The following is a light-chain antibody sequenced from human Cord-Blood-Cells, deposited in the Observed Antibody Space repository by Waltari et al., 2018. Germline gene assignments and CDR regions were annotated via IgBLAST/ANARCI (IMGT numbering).Light chain of an antibody. V-gene: IGKV3-20*01. CDR2: GAS. J-gene: IGKJ1*01. Sequence: EIVLTQSPGTLSLSPGERATLSCRASQRVSSSYLAWYQQKPGQAPRLLIYGASSRATGIPDRFSGSGSGTDFTLTISRLEPEDFAVYYCQQYGSSPPDTFGQGP. CDR3: QQYGSSPPDT. CDR1: QRVSSSY.